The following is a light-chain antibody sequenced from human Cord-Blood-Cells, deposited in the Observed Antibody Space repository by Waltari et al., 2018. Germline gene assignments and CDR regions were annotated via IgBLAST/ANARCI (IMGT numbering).Light chain of an antibody. CDR2: GAS. CDR3: QQYNNWPLT. Sequence: EIVMTHSPATLSVSPGERATLSCRASQGVSSNLAWYQQKPGQAPRLLIYGASTRATGIPARFSGSGSGTEFTLTISSLQSEDCAVYYCQQYNNWPLTFGGGTKVEIK. CDR1: QGVSSN. V-gene: IGKV3-15*01. J-gene: IGKJ4*01.